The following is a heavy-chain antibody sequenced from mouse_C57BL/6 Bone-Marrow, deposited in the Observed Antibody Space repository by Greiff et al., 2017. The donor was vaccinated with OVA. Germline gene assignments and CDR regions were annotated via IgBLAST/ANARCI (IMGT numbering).Heavy chain of an antibody. D-gene: IGHD1-1*01. Sequence: QVQLQQPGAELVKPGASVKMSCKASGYTFTSYWITWVKQRPGQGLEWIGDIYPGSGSTNYNEKFKSKDTLTVDTSSSTAYMQLSSLTSEDSAVYYCAREGDYYGSSIAYWGQGTLVTVSA. J-gene: IGHJ3*01. CDR1: GYTFTSYW. V-gene: IGHV1-55*01. CDR2: IYPGSGST. CDR3: AREGDYYGSSIAY.